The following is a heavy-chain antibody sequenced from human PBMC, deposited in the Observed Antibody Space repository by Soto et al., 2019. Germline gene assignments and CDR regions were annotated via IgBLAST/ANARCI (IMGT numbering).Heavy chain of an antibody. D-gene: IGHD4-4*01. CDR2: IDPSDSYT. CDR3: ARGLTTVSSDWFDP. CDR1: GYSFTSYW. Sequence: XGALKISCKGCGYSFTSYWISWVRQMPGKGLEWMGRIDPSDSYTNYSPSFQGHVTISADKSISTAYLQWSSLKASDTAMYYCARGLTTVSSDWFDPWGQGTLVTASS. V-gene: IGHV5-10-1*01. J-gene: IGHJ5*02.